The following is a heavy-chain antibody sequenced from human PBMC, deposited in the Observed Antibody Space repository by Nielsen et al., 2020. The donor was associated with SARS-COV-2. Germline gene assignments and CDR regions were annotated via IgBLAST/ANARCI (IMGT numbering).Heavy chain of an antibody. Sequence: ASVKVSCKASGYTFTSYGITWVRQAPGQGLEWMGWTGTYSGISNSAQIFQGRVTMTADTSTNTAYMELRRLTAEDTAVYYCARDSSGTYRRVDYWGQGTLVTVSS. CDR2: TGTYSGIS. CDR3: ARDSSGTYRRVDY. V-gene: IGHV1-18*01. CDR1: GYTFTSYG. J-gene: IGHJ4*02. D-gene: IGHD3-22*01.